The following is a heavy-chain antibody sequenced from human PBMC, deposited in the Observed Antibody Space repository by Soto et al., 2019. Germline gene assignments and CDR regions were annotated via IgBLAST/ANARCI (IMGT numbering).Heavy chain of an antibody. CDR2: IYYSGST. D-gene: IGHD1-7*01. CDR3: ARDNWNYAINYYYGMDV. Sequence: ASETLSLTCTVSGGSISSYYWSWIRQPPGKGLEWIGYIYYSGSTYYNPSLKSRVTISVDTSKNQFSLKLSSVTAADTAVYYCARDNWNYAINYYYGMDVWGQGTTVTVSS. V-gene: IGHV4-59*12. CDR1: GGSISSYY. J-gene: IGHJ6*02.